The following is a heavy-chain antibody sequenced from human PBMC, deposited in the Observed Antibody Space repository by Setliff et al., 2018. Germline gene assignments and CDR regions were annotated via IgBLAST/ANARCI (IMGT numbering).Heavy chain of an antibody. CDR1: GFTFSSHW. D-gene: IGHD6-25*01. CDR2: INPDATTT. V-gene: IGHV3-74*01. CDR3: AKSGQTSPYYYYYLDV. Sequence: GGSLRLSCAASGFTFSSHWMHWVRQVPGKGLAWVSQINPDATTTYYADSVKGRFTISRDNAKTTLYLQMNSLRVEDTAVYYCAKSGQTSPYYYYYLDVWGKGTTVTVSS. J-gene: IGHJ6*03.